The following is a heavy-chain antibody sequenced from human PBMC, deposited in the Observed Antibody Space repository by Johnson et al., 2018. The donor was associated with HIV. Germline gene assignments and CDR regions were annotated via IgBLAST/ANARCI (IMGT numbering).Heavy chain of an antibody. D-gene: IGHD3-10*01. CDR2: IRYDGSNK. V-gene: IGHV3-30*02. J-gene: IGHJ3*02. CDR1: GFTFSSYG. CDR3: AATMVRGVIQSRAFDI. Sequence: VQLVESGGGVVQPGGSLRLSCAASGFTFSSYGMHWVRQAPGKGLEWVAFIRYDGSNKYYADSVKGRFTISRDNSKNTLYLQMNSLRAEDTAIYYCAATMVRGVIQSRAFDIWGQGTMVTVSS.